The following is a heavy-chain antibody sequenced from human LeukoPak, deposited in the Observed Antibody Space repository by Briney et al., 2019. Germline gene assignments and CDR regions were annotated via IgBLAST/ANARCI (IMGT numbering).Heavy chain of an antibody. CDR3: ARDRVSSGWPLTLDY. CDR1: GYTFTSYG. CDR2: ISAYNGNT. J-gene: IGHJ4*02. Sequence: ASVKVSCKASGYTFTSYGISWVRQAPGQGLEWMGWISAYNGNTNYAQKLQGRVTMTTDTSTSTAYMELRSLRSDDTAVYYCARDRVSSGWPLTLDYWGQGTLVTVSS. V-gene: IGHV1-18*01. D-gene: IGHD6-19*01.